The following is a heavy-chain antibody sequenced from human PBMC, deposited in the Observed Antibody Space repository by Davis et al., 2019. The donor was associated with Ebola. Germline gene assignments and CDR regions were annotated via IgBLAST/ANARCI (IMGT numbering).Heavy chain of an antibody. V-gene: IGHV3-21*01. D-gene: IGHD3-22*01. Sequence: GGSLRLSCAASGFTFSTYTMTWVRQAPGKGLEWVSSISISSAFIYYADSVKGRFTVSRDNAKNSLSLQMNSLRAEDTAVYYCAREGYYYDSSGYYGVSGFDYWGQGTLVIVSS. CDR1: GFTFSTYT. J-gene: IGHJ4*02. CDR2: ISISSAFI. CDR3: AREGYYYDSSGYYGVSGFDY.